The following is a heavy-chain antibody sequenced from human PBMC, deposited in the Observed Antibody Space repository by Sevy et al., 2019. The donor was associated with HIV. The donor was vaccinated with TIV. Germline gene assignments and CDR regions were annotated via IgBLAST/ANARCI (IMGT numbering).Heavy chain of an antibody. J-gene: IGHJ4*02. CDR2: IKQDGSDR. V-gene: IGHV3-7*01. D-gene: IGHD3-16*01. CDR3: VKGGGDY. Sequence: GESLKISCAASGFIFSNSWMGWVRQAPGKGLEWVATIKQDGSDRYYVDSVKGRFIVSRDNAKNSLFLQMNSLTDEDTAVYYCVKGGGDYWGQGALVTVSS. CDR1: GFIFSNSW.